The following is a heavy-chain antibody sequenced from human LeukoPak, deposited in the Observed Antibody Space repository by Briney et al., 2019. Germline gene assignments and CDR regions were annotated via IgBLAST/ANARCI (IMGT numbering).Heavy chain of an antibody. D-gene: IGHD3-9*01. J-gene: IGHJ4*02. CDR2: INHSGST. V-gene: IGHV4-34*01. CDR1: GGSFSGYY. Sequence: SETLSLTCAVYGGSFSGYYWSWIRQPPGKGLEWIGEINHSGSTNYNPSLKSRVTISVDTSKNQFSLKLSSVTAADTAVYYCASAIRYFDWLPSYWGQGTLVSVSS. CDR3: ASAIRYFDWLPSY.